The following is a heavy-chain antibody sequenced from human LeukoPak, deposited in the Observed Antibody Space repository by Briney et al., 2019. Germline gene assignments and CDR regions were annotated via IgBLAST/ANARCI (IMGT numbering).Heavy chain of an antibody. Sequence: ASVKVSCKASGYTFTSCDNNWVRQATGQGLQWMGWMNPNSGDTGYAQNFQGRISITRNTSISTAYMELSGLRSEDTAVYYCARDMRGAAAADDAFDIWGQGTMVTVSS. J-gene: IGHJ3*02. V-gene: IGHV1-8*02. D-gene: IGHD6-13*01. CDR1: GYTFTSCD. CDR2: MNPNSGDT. CDR3: ARDMRGAAAADDAFDI.